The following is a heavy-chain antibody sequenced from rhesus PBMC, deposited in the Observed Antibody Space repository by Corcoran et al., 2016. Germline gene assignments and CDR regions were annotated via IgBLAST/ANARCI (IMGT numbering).Heavy chain of an antibody. CDR1: GGSISDYYY. V-gene: IGHV4S9*01. D-gene: IGHD3-28*01. CDR3: ARGGMVVVITGFDY. CDR2: IYGNSAST. Sequence: QLQLQESGPGLVKPSETLSLTCAVSGGSISDYYYWNWIRHPPGKGLEWIGNIYGNSASTYYHPPLKGRVTSSKETSKNQVFLKLSSVTAADTAVYYCARGGMVVVITGFDYWGQGVLVTVSS. J-gene: IGHJ4*01.